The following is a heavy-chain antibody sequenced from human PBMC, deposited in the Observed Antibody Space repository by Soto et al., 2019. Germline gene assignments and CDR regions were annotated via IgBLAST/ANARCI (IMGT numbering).Heavy chain of an antibody. D-gene: IGHD3-22*01. J-gene: IGHJ4*02. Sequence: ASVKVSCKASGGTFSSYAISWVRQAPGQGLEWMGGIIPIFGTANYAQKFQGRVTITADESTSTAYMELSSLRSEDTAVYYCARGGNYDSSGYYYVCDYWGQGTLVTVSS. CDR2: IIPIFGTA. CDR3: ARGGNYDSSGYYYVCDY. CDR1: GGTFSSYA. V-gene: IGHV1-69*13.